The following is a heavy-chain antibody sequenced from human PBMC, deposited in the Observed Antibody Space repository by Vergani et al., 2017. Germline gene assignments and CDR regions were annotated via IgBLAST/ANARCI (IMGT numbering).Heavy chain of an antibody. CDR2: IYPADSDT. Sequence: EVELVHSGPEMRKPGEPLKISCKGSEYSFGNYWIGWVRQMPGKGLEWMGIIYPADSDTRYSPSFQGQVTISADKSISTAFLQWDSLKASDTALYYCARHTTYTDSWGQGTLVTVSS. CDR1: EYSFGNYW. CDR3: ARHTTYTDS. J-gene: IGHJ4*02. V-gene: IGHV5-51*01. D-gene: IGHD1-1*01.